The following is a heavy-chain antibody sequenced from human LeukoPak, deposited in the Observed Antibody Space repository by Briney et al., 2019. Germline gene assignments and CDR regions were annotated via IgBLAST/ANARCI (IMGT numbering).Heavy chain of an antibody. V-gene: IGHV6-1*01. CDR2: TYYRSKWYN. J-gene: IGHJ6*02. CDR1: GDSVSSNSAA. CDR3: ARDTYSGYDSLFGNYFYYAMDV. D-gene: IGHD5-12*01. Sequence: SQTLSLTCAISGDSVSSNSAAWNWIRQSPSRGLEWLGRTYYRSKWYNDYAVSAKSRITINPDTSRNQFSLQLNSATPEDTAVYYCARDTYSGYDSLFGNYFYYAMDVWGQGTTVTVSS.